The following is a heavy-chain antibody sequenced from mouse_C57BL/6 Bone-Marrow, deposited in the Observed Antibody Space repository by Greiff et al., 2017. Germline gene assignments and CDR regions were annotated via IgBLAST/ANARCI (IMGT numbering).Heavy chain of an antibody. Sequence: EVMLVESGEGLVKPGGSLKLSCAASGFTFSSYAMSWVRQTPEKRLEWVAYISSGGDYIYYADTVKGRFTISRDNARNTLYLQMSSLKSEDTAMYYCTRPYYYGSTIDDWGQGTTLTVSS. CDR3: TRPYYYGSTIDD. V-gene: IGHV5-9-1*02. J-gene: IGHJ2*01. CDR1: GFTFSSYA. D-gene: IGHD1-1*01. CDR2: ISSGGDYI.